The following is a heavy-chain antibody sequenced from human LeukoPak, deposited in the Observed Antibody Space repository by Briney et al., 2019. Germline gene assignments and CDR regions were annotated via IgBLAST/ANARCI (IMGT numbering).Heavy chain of an antibody. Sequence: GGSLRLSCAASGFTFSNCGMHWVRQAPGKGLEWVALISYEGSKKYYADFVKGRFTISRDNSKNTLYLQMNSLRAEDTAVYYCARDISPSYFGGFDYWGQGTLVTVSS. D-gene: IGHD3-10*01. CDR2: ISYEGSKK. J-gene: IGHJ4*02. CDR1: GFTFSNCG. CDR3: ARDISPSYFGGFDY. V-gene: IGHV3-30*03.